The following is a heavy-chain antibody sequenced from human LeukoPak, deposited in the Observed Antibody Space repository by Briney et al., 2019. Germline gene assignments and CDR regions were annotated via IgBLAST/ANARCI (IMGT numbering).Heavy chain of an antibody. CDR3: VRDAGGVFDY. V-gene: IGHV3-20*04. CDR2: SNWNGASK. Sequence: GGSLRLSCAASGFTFYDYGMSWVRQAPGKGLEWVSGSNWNGASKGYADSVKGRFTISRDNAKKSVYLQMNSLRAEDTALYYCVRDAGGVFDYWGQGTLVTVSS. D-gene: IGHD3-10*01. J-gene: IGHJ4*02. CDR1: GFTFYDYG.